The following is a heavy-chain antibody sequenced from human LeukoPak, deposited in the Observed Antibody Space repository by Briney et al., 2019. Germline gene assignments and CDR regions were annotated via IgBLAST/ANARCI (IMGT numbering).Heavy chain of an antibody. Sequence: PSETLSLTCTVSGGSISSGSYYWSWIRQPPGKGLEWIGYIYYSGSTNYNPSLKSRVTISVDTSKNQFSLKLSSVTAADTAVYYCAREAYYYDSSGPETENWFDPWGQGTLVTVSS. CDR1: GGSISSGSYY. D-gene: IGHD3-22*01. CDR3: AREAYYYDSSGPETENWFDP. J-gene: IGHJ5*02. V-gene: IGHV4-61*01. CDR2: IYYSGST.